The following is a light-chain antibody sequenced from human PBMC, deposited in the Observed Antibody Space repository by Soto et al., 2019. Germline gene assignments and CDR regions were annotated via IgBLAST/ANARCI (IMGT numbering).Light chain of an antibody. V-gene: IGKV1D-8*01. CDR3: QQYYSFPLT. Sequence: VIWMTQSPSLLSASTGDRVTISCRISQGISSDLAWYQQKPGQAPELLISAASPLLSGVPPSFSGSESGTDFTLTISCLRSEDFATYYCQQYYSFPLTFGEGTKVEIK. CDR2: AAS. CDR1: QGISSD. J-gene: IGKJ1*01.